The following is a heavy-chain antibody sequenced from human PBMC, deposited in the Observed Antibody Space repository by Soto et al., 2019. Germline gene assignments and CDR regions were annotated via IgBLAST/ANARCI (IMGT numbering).Heavy chain of an antibody. CDR1: GYTFTNYA. J-gene: IGHJ4*02. V-gene: IGHV1-3*01. D-gene: IGHD3-22*01. CDR2: INAGNGNT. CDR3: ARSSCYYYLEY. Sequence: QVQLVQSGAEVKKPGASVKVSCKASGYTFTNYAMHWVRQAPGQRLEWMGWINAGNGNTKYSQQFQGRFTITRDTSASTAYMKLSSLRSEDTAVYYCARSSCYYYLEYWGQGTLVTVSS.